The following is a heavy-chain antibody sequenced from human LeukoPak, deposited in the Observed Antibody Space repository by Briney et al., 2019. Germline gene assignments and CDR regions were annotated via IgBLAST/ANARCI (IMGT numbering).Heavy chain of an antibody. D-gene: IGHD3-22*01. CDR2: ISTGSSFI. CDR1: GFTFSSYS. CDR3: GRTDYYDKSIDY. Sequence: GGSLRPSCAASGFTFSSYSMNWVRQAPGKGLEWVSSISTGSSFIYYADSVKGRFTISRDIAKNSLYLQMNSLRAEDTAVYYCGRTDYYDKSIDYWGQGTLVTVSS. J-gene: IGHJ4*02. V-gene: IGHV3-21*01.